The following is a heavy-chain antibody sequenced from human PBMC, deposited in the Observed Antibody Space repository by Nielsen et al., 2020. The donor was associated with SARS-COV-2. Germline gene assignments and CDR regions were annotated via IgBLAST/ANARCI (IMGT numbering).Heavy chain of an antibody. CDR3: ATPRPIFGVVISYYYGMDV. J-gene: IGHJ6*02. CDR1: GYTFTSYG. Sequence: ASVKVSCKASGYTFTSYGISWVRQAPGQGLEWMGWISAYNGNTNYAQKLQGRATMATDTSTSTAYMELSSLRSEDTAVYYCATPRPIFGVVISYYYGMDVWGQGTTVTVSS. V-gene: IGHV1-18*01. CDR2: ISAYNGNT. D-gene: IGHD3-3*01.